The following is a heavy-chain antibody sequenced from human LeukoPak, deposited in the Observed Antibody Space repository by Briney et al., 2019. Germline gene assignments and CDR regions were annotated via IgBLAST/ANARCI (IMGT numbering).Heavy chain of an antibody. CDR2: ISYDGTNR. CDR3: AKDWLTLDY. J-gene: IGHJ4*02. Sequence: GGSLRLSCAGSGFTFSSYGMHWVRQAPGKGLEWVAVISYDGTNRYYTDSVKGRFTISRDNSKNMLFLQMNCLRAEDTAVYYCAKDWLTLDYWGQGTLVTVSS. V-gene: IGHV3-30*18. CDR1: GFTFSSYG. D-gene: IGHD3-16*01.